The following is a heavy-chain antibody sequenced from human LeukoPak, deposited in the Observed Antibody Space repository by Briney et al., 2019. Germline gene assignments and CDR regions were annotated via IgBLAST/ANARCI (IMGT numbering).Heavy chain of an antibody. Sequence: PSETLSLTCTVSGGSISSYYWSWIRQPPGKGLEWIGYIYHSGSTYYNPSLKSRVTISVDRSKNQFSLKLSSVTAADTAVYYCARDSAISQFQHWGQGTLVTVSS. CDR2: IYHSGST. J-gene: IGHJ1*01. CDR3: ARDSAISQFQH. D-gene: IGHD6-13*01. CDR1: GGSISSYY. V-gene: IGHV4-59*12.